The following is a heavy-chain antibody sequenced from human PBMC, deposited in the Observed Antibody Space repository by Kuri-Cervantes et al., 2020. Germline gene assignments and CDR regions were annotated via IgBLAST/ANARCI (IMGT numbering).Heavy chain of an antibody. CDR2: IFYTGST. J-gene: IGHJ6*02. CDR3: ARDRQRYGYYYGMDV. Sequence: SETLSLTCTVSGGSISPYYWTWIRQPPGKGLEWIGYIFYTGSTNYNASLKSRVTISVDTPRNQFYLKLRSVTAADTAVYYCARDRQRYGYYYGMDVWGQGTTVTVSS. CDR1: GGSISPYY. V-gene: IGHV4-59*13. D-gene: IGHD4-17*01.